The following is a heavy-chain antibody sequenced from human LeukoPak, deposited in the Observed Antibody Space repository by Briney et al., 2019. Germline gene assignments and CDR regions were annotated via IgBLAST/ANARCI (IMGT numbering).Heavy chain of an antibody. CDR2: IWYDGSNK. Sequence: GGSLRLSCAASGFTFSSYGMHWVRQAPGKGLEWVAVIWYDGSNKYYADSVKGRFTISRDNSKNTLYLQMNSLRAEDTAVYYCARDRTPLVRGVIGDFDYWGQGTLVTVSS. CDR1: GFTFSSYG. V-gene: IGHV3-33*01. D-gene: IGHD3-10*01. J-gene: IGHJ4*02. CDR3: ARDRTPLVRGVIGDFDY.